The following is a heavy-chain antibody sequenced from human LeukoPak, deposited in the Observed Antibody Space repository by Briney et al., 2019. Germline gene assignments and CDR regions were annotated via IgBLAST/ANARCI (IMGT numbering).Heavy chain of an antibody. CDR3: ARGGKTLFVVY. Sequence: GSLRLSCAASGFTFSSYSMNWIRQPPGKGLEWIGEINHSGSTNYNPSLKSRVTISVDTSKNQFSLKLSSVTAADTAVYYCARGGKTLFVVYWGQGTLVTVSS. J-gene: IGHJ4*02. D-gene: IGHD3-10*02. CDR2: INHSGST. CDR1: GFTFSSYS. V-gene: IGHV4-34*01.